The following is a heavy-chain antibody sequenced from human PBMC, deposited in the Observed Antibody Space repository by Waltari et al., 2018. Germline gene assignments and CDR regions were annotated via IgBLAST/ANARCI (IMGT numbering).Heavy chain of an antibody. V-gene: IGHV1-24*01. D-gene: IGHD3-22*01. CDR1: GYTLTELS. Sequence: QVQLVQSGAEVKKPGASVKVSCKVSGYTLTELSMNWVRQAPGKGLEWMGGFDPEDGETIYAQKFQGRVTMTEDTSTDTAYMELSSLRSEDTAVYYCATDPLTYYYDSSGPSRAGWGQGTLVTVSS. CDR2: FDPEDGET. J-gene: IGHJ4*02. CDR3: ATDPLTYYYDSSGPSRAG.